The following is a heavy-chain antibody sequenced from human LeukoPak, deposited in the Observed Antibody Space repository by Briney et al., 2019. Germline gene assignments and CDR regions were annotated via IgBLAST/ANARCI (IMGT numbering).Heavy chain of an antibody. D-gene: IGHD3-10*01. CDR1: GFTFSSYW. CDR3: STGSGHAFDI. CDR2: INSDGSST. Sequence: GGSLRLSCAASGFTFSSYWMHWVRQVPGKGLVWASRINSDGSSTSYADSVKGRFTISRDNAKNTLYVQMNSLRVEDTAVYYCSTGSGHAFDIWGRGTMVTVSS. V-gene: IGHV3-74*01. J-gene: IGHJ3*02.